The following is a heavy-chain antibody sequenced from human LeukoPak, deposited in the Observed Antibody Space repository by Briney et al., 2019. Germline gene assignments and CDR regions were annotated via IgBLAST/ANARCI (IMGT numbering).Heavy chain of an antibody. CDR1: GYTFTSYD. V-gene: IGHV1-8*03. J-gene: IGHJ6*03. Sequence: ASVKVSCKXSGYTFTSYDINWVRQATGQGREWMGWMNPNSGNTGYAQKFQGRVTITRNTSISTAYMELSSLRSEDTAVYYCARGRGTTVTTATNYYYYMDVWGKGTTVTVSS. D-gene: IGHD4-17*01. CDR2: MNPNSGNT. CDR3: ARGRGTTVTTATNYYYYMDV.